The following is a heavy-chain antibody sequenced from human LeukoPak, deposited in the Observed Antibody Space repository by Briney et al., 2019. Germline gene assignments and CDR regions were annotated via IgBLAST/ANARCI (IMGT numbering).Heavy chain of an antibody. CDR3: ARKSPLSRGVIPWYIDL. CDR2: KYYRSKWYN. Sequence: SQTLSLTCAISGDSLSSNSAGWNWIRQSPSRALEWLGRKYYRSKWYNDFAPSVGNRITINPDTSKNQFSLQLNSVTPEDTAVYYCARKSPLSRGVIPWYIDLWGRGTLATVSS. CDR1: GDSLSSNSAG. V-gene: IGHV6-1*01. J-gene: IGHJ2*01. D-gene: IGHD3-10*01.